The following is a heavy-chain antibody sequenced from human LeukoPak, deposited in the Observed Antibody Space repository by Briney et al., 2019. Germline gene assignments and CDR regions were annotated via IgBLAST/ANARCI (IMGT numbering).Heavy chain of an antibody. CDR3: ARDQLRYYYDSSGYSTYYYYGMDA. CDR2: IYYSGST. J-gene: IGHJ6*02. D-gene: IGHD3-22*01. CDR1: GGSISSGGYY. Sequence: SETLSLTCTVSGGSISSGGYYWSWIRQHLGKGLEWIGYIYYSGSTYYNPSLKSRVTISVDTSKNQFSPKLSSVTAADTAVYYCARDQLRYYYDSSGYSTYYYYGMDAWGQGTTVTVSS. V-gene: IGHV4-31*03.